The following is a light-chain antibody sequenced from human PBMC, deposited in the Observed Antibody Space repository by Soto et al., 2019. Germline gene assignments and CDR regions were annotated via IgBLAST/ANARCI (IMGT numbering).Light chain of an antibody. CDR2: ASS. CDR1: QNIGSH. V-gene: IGKV1-39*01. CDR3: HQSFSAPYT. J-gene: IGKJ2*01. Sequence: DIQMTQSPYSLSASAGDRVTITCRPSQNIGSHLNWYQQKPGNAPKLLIYASSILQSGVPSRFSGRGSGTDFTLNISSLQPDDLATYYCHQSFSAPYTFGQGT.